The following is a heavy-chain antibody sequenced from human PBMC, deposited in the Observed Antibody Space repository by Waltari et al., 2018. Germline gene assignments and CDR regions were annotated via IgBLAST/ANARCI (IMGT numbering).Heavy chain of an antibody. J-gene: IGHJ6*03. CDR2: RKQEGSDK. CDR1: GFTFSECW. V-gene: IGHV3-7*01. Sequence: EVQLVESGGGLVQPGGSLRLSCAASGFTFSECWMSWGRQAPGKGLEWVANRKQEGSDKYYVESVKGRFTISRDNANNLLFLQMNSLRVDDTALYYCSSMDFWGKGTTVIVSS. CDR3: SSMDF.